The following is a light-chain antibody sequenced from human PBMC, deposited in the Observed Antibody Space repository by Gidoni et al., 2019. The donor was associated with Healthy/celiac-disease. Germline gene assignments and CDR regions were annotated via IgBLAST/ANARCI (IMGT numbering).Light chain of an antibody. CDR3: QQYNSYSGT. Sequence: IQMTQSPSTLSASVGERVTITCRASQSISSWLAWYQQKPGKAPKLLIYDASSLESGVPSRFSGSGSGTEFTLTISSLQPDDFATYYCQQYNSYSGTFGQGNKVEIK. CDR2: DAS. J-gene: IGKJ1*01. V-gene: IGKV1-5*01. CDR1: QSISSW.